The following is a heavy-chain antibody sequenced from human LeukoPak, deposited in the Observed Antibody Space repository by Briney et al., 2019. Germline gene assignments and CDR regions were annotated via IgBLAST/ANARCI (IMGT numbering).Heavy chain of an antibody. Sequence: SETLSLTCTVSGGSISSYYWSWIRQPPGKALEWIGYIYYSGSTNYNPSLKSRVTISVDTSKNQFSLKLSSVTAADTAVYYCARGWDGYNGSLDYWGQGTLVTVSS. J-gene: IGHJ4*02. CDR1: GGSISSYY. D-gene: IGHD5-24*01. CDR3: ARGWDGYNGSLDY. V-gene: IGHV4-59*01. CDR2: IYYSGST.